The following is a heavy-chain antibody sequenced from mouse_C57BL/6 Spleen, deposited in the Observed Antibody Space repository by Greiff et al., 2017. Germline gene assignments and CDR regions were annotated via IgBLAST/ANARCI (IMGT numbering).Heavy chain of an antibody. D-gene: IGHD2-5*01. J-gene: IGHJ4*01. CDR2: IYPGDGDT. CDR3: ARDYYSNPYYAMDY. V-gene: IGHV1-82*01. CDR1: GYAFSSSW. Sequence: VQLQQSGPELVKPGASVKISCKASGYAFSSSWMNWVKQRPGKGLEWIGRIYPGDGDTNYNGKFKGKATLTADKSSSTAYMQLSSLTSEDSAVYFCARDYYSNPYYAMDYWGQGTSVTVSS.